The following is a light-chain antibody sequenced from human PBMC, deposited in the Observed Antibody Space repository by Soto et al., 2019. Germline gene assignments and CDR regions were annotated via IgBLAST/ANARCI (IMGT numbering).Light chain of an antibody. CDR1: QSVSSSY. J-gene: IGKJ4*01. V-gene: IGKV3-15*01. CDR2: GAS. CDR3: QQYNNWPPLN. Sequence: IVMTHSPATLSVSPGERATLSCRASQSVSSSYLAWYQQKPGQAPRLVIYGASTRATGIPARFSGSGSGTEFTLTISSLQSEDFAVYYCQQYNNWPPLNFGGGTKVDI.